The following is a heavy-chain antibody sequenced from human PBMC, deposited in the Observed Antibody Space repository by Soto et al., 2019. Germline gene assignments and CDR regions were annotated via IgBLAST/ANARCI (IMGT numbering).Heavy chain of an antibody. CDR3: ARRPLEYSSSSGAFDI. Sequence: GESLKISCKGSGFTFTSYWIAWVRQMPGKGLEWMGIIYPGDSDTRYSPSFQGQVTISADKSISTAYLQWSSLKASDTAMYYCARRPLEYSSSSGAFDIWGQGTMVTVSS. CDR2: IYPGDSDT. CDR1: GFTFTSYW. V-gene: IGHV5-51*01. D-gene: IGHD6-6*01. J-gene: IGHJ3*02.